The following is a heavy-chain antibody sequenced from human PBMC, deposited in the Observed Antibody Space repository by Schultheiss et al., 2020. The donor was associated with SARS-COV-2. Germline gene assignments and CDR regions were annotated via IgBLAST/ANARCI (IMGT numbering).Heavy chain of an antibody. CDR3: ARDGDSSGYCTWFDP. CDR1: GGTFSSYA. Sequence: SVKVSCKASGGTFSSYAISWVRQAPGQGLEWMGGIIPIFGTANYAQKFQGRVTMTTDTSTSTAYMELRSLRSDDTAVYYCARDGDSSGYCTWFDPWGQGTLVTVSS. V-gene: IGHV1-69*05. D-gene: IGHD3-22*01. J-gene: IGHJ5*02. CDR2: IIPIFGTA.